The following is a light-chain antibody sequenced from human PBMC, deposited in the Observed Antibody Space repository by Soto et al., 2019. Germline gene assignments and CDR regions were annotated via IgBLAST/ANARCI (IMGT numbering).Light chain of an antibody. J-gene: IGKJ1*01. CDR1: QSVGSN. CDR3: QQYHNWPPWT. CDR2: GAS. Sequence: EMVLTQSPATLSVSLGERATLSCRASQSVGSNLAWYQQKPGQAPRILIYGASNRATDIPARFSGSGSGTEFTLTVTSRQSEDFAVYYCQQYHNWPPWTFCQGSKVDIK. V-gene: IGKV3-15*01.